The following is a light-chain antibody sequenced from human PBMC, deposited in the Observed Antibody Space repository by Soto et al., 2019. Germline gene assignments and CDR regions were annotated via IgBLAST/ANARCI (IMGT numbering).Light chain of an antibody. J-gene: IGKJ1*01. CDR1: QSLLNRNGNTY. CDR2: MGS. V-gene: IGKV2-28*01. CDR3: MQTQQTRT. Sequence: DIVMTQYPLFLPVTPGEPASISCRSSQSLLNRNGNTYLDWYLQKPGQSPQPLIYMGSNRASGVPDMFSGSGSGTDFTLRISRVEAEDVGVDYCMQTQQTRTFGQGTKIDIK.